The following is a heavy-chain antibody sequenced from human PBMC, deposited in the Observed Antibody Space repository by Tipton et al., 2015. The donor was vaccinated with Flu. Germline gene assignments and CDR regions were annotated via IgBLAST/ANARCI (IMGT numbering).Heavy chain of an antibody. CDR2: SSTTGGTT. CDR3: ARGQGANP. J-gene: IGHJ5*02. Sequence: VQSGGSLRLSCAASGFTFSNYEMTWVRQSPEKGLEWISYSSTTGGTTYYADSVKGRFTISRDNSKNMLSLEMNSLRAEDTAVYYCARGQGANPWGQGTLVTVSS. CDR1: GFTFSNYE. V-gene: IGHV3-48*03.